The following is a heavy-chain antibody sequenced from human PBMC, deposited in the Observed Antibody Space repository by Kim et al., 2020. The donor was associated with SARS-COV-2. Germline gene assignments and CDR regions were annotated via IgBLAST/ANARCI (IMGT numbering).Heavy chain of an antibody. Sequence: LKSRVTISVDTSKNQFSLKLSSVTAADTAVYYCARDSFLTSGGSTCCLDDWGQGTMVTVSS. D-gene: IGHD2-2*01. V-gene: IGHV4-31*02. CDR3: ARDSFLTSGGSTCCLDD. J-gene: IGHJ4*02.